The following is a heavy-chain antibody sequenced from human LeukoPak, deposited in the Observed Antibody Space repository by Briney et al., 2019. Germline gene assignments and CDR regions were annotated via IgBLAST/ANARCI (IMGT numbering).Heavy chain of an antibody. CDR3: VRDRDWAFDY. V-gene: IGHV3-30*02. J-gene: IGHJ4*02. CDR1: GFTFSSYW. CDR2: VRSDGSDK. Sequence: PGGSLRLSCAASGFTFSSYWMSWVRQAPRKGLEWVTFVRSDGSDKYYADSVKGRFTFSRDNSKNTVYLQMNSLRPEDTAVYYCVRDRDWAFDYWGQGTLVTVSS. D-gene: IGHD2-21*02.